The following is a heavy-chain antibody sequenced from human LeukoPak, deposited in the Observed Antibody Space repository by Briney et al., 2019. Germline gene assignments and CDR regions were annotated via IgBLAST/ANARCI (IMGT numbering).Heavy chain of an antibody. J-gene: IGHJ4*02. CDR3: ANTQGGRWLFDY. Sequence: PGRSLRLSCAASGFTFSSSGMHWVRQAPGKGREWVAVISYDGSKKYYADSVKGRFTISRDNSKNTLYLEMNSLRAEDTAVYYCANTQGGRWLFDYWGQGTLVTVSS. V-gene: IGHV3-30*18. D-gene: IGHD5-24*01. CDR2: ISYDGSKK. CDR1: GFTFSSSG.